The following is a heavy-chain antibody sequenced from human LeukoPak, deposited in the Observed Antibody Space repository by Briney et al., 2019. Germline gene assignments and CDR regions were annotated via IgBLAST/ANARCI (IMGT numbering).Heavy chain of an antibody. D-gene: IGHD3-10*01. J-gene: IGHJ3*02. CDR3: ARPSCGSGSDAFDI. CDR2: IYYSGST. CDR1: GGSISSYY. V-gene: IGHV4-59*08. Sequence: SETLSLTCTVSGGSISSYYWSWIRQPPGKGLEWIGHIYYSGSTNYNPSLKSRVTISVDTSKNQFSLKLSSVTAADTAVYYCARPSCGSGSDAFDIWGQGALVTVSS.